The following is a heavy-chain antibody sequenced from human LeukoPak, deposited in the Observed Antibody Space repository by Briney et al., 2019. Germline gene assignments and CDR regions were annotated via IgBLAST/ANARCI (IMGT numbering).Heavy chain of an antibody. J-gene: IGHJ4*02. V-gene: IGHV3-53*01. CDR1: GFTVSSNY. Sequence: GGSLRLSCAASGFTVSSNYMSWVRQAPGKGLERVSVIYSGGSTYYADSVKGRFTISRDNSKNTLYLQMNSLRAEDTAVYYCARLRVVPAARGGGFDYWGQGTLVTVSS. CDR3: ARLRVVPAARGGGFDY. D-gene: IGHD2-2*01. CDR2: IYSGGST.